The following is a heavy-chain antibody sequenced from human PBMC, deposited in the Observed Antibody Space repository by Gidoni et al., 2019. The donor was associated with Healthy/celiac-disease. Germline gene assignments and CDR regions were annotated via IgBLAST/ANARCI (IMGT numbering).Heavy chain of an antibody. Sequence: QVQLQESGPGLVKPSQTLSLTCTVSGGSISSGDYYWSWIRQPPGKGLEWIGYIYYSGSTYYNPSLKSRVTISVDTSKNQFSLKLSSVTAADTAVYYCAREQWLVGRYDYYYYMDVWGKGTTVTVSS. CDR3: AREQWLVGRYDYYYYMDV. V-gene: IGHV4-30-4*01. CDR1: GGSISSGDYY. D-gene: IGHD6-19*01. CDR2: IYYSGST. J-gene: IGHJ6*03.